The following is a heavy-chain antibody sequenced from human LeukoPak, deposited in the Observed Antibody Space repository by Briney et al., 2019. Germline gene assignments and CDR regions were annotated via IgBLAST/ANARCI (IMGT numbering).Heavy chain of an antibody. CDR2: IIPIFGTA. CDR3: ASSNGYSRGWYLPITDY. Sequence: SVKVSCKASGGTFSSYAICWVRQAPGQGLEWMGGIIPIFGTANYAQKFQGRVTITADKSTSTAYMELSSLRSEDTAVYYCASSNGYSRGWYLPITDYWGQGTLVTVSS. J-gene: IGHJ4*02. D-gene: IGHD6-19*01. V-gene: IGHV1-69*06. CDR1: GGTFSSYA.